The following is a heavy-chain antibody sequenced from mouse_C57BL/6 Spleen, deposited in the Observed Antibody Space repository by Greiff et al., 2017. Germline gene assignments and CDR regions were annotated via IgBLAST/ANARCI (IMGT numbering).Heavy chain of an antibody. CDR3: AKKGGPYGNYDYAMDY. D-gene: IGHD2-1*01. V-gene: IGHV2-5*01. Sequence: QVQLKESGPGLVQPSQSLSITCTVSGFSLTSYGVHWVRQSPGKGLEWLGVIWRGGSTDYNAAFMSRLSITKDNSKSQVFFKMNSLQADDTAIYYCAKKGGPYGNYDYAMDYWGQGTSVTVSS. CDR2: IWRGGST. CDR1: GFSLTSYG. J-gene: IGHJ4*01.